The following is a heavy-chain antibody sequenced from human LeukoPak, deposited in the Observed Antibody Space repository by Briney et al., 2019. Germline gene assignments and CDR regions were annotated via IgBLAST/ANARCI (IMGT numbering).Heavy chain of an antibody. Sequence: PSETLSLTCAVYGGSFSDYSWNWIRQPPGKGLEWIGEINHSGSTNYNPSLKSRVTISVATSKNQFSLKLSSVTAADTAVYYCARENTWGARGFDPWGQGTLVTVSS. CDR1: GGSFSDYS. CDR3: ARENTWGARGFDP. V-gene: IGHV4-34*01. J-gene: IGHJ5*02. CDR2: INHSGST. D-gene: IGHD2/OR15-2a*01.